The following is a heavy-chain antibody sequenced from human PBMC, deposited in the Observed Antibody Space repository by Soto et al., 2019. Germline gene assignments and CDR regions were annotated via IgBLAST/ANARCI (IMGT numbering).Heavy chain of an antibody. Sequence: GASVKVSCKASGYTFTSYAMHWVRQAPGQRLEWMGWINVGNGNTKYSQKFKGRVTITRDTSASTAYMELSSLRSEDTAVYYCARGLGGGSGYSKDHYNWLDPWGQGSLVTVSS. V-gene: IGHV1-3*01. D-gene: IGHD3-3*01. J-gene: IGHJ5*02. CDR3: ARGLGGGSGYSKDHYNWLDP. CDR2: INVGNGNT. CDR1: GYTFTSYA.